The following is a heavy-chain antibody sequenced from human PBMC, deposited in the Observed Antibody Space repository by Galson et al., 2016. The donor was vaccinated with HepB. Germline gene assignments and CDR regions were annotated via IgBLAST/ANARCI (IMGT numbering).Heavy chain of an antibody. D-gene: IGHD3-9*01. V-gene: IGHV3-13*01. CDR2: MDILGDG. J-gene: IGHJ4*02. CDR1: GFAFSEYD. CDR3: AKERAQGVLRYFDWQDKTEHFDY. Sequence: LRLSCAASGFAFSEYDIHWVRQAAGKGLEWVSAMDILGDGYYSDSVKGRFTISRDNSQNTLYLQMNSLRAEETAIYYCAKERAQGVLRYFDWQDKTEHFDYWGQGILVTVSS.